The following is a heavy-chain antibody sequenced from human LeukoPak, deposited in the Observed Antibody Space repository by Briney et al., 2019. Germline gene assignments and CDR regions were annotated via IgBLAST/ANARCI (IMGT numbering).Heavy chain of an antibody. CDR1: GDSVSSSSAA. CDR2: TYYRSKWYN. J-gene: IGHJ3*02. V-gene: IGHV6-1*01. D-gene: IGHD4-17*01. Sequence: SQTLSLTCAISGDSVSSSSAAWSWIRQSPSRGLEWLGRTYYRSKWYNDYAVSVKSRITINPDTSKNQFSLQLNSVTPEDTAVYYCARVVATVTTGAFDIWGQGTMVTVSS. CDR3: ARVVATVTTGAFDI.